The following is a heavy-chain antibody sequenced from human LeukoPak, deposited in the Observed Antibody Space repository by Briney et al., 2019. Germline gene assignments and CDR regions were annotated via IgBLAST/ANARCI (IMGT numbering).Heavy chain of an antibody. Sequence: GGSLRLSCAASGFTFSSYAMSWVRQAPGKGLEWVSAISGSGGSTYYADSVKGRFTISRDNSKNTLYLQMNSLRAEDTAAYYCAKFLVSSSWYLVDYYMDVWGKGTTVTVSS. V-gene: IGHV3-23*01. D-gene: IGHD6-13*01. CDR1: GFTFSSYA. J-gene: IGHJ6*03. CDR3: AKFLVSSSWYLVDYYMDV. CDR2: ISGSGGST.